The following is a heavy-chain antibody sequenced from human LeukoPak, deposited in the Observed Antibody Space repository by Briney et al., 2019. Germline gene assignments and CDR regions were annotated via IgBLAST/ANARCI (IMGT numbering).Heavy chain of an antibody. V-gene: IGHV4-34*01. J-gene: IGHJ4*02. Sequence: PSETLSLTCAVYGGFFSGYYWSWIRQPPGKGLEWIGEINHSGSTNYNPSLKSRVTISVDTSKNQFSLKLSSVTAADTAVYYCARLGYYDSSGYYKQVALDYWGQGTLVTVSS. CDR1: GGFFSGYY. CDR2: INHSGST. D-gene: IGHD3-22*01. CDR3: ARLGYYDSSGYYKQVALDY.